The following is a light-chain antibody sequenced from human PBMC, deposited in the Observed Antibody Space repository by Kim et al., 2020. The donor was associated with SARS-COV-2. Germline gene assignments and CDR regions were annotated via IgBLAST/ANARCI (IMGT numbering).Light chain of an antibody. CDR3: LQPTDFPWT. CDR1: QDITNY. J-gene: IGKJ1*01. CDR2: AAS. Sequence: DIQMTQSPSSLSASVGDRVSITCRASQDITNYLGWYQQKPGESPKRLIYAASNLQSGVPSRFSGSGSGTEFTLTISSLQPEDFATYYCLQPTDFPWTFGQGTKVDIK. V-gene: IGKV1-17*01.